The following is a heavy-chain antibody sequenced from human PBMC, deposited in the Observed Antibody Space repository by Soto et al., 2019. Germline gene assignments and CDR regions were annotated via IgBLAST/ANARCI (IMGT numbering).Heavy chain of an antibody. CDR1: GFTFSSYA. D-gene: IGHD2-15*01. CDR3: AKMGRPDCSGGSCYSEHFDY. J-gene: IGHJ4*02. V-gene: IGHV3-23*01. CDR2: ISGSGGST. Sequence: GGSLRLSCAASGFTFSSYAMSWVRQAPGKGLEWVSAISGSGGSTYYADSVKGRFTISRDNSKNTLYLQMNSLRAEDTAVYYCAKMGRPDCSGGSCYSEHFDYWGQGT.